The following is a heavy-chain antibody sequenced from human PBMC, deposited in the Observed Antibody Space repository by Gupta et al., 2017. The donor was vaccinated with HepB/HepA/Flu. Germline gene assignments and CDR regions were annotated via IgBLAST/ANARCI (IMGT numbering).Heavy chain of an antibody. D-gene: IGHD3-22*01. Sequence: QVQLQQWGAGLLKPSETLSLSCAVYGGPFSGSYWSWIRPPPGKGLEWIGEINHSGSTNYNPSLKSRVTMSVATSNNQFSLDLSSVTAADTAVYYCARAFRPGSSGRYFYMDVWGKGTTVTVSS. J-gene: IGHJ6*03. CDR3: ARAFRPGSSGRYFYMDV. CDR1: GGPFSGSY. V-gene: IGHV4-34*01. CDR2: INHSGST.